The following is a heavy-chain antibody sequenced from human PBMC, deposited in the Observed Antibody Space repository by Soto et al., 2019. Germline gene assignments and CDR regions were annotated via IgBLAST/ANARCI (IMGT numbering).Heavy chain of an antibody. D-gene: IGHD1-26*01. J-gene: IGHJ4*02. CDR1: GGSISSYY. Sequence: PSETLSLTCTVSGGSISSYYWSWIRQPPGKGLEWIGYIYYSGSTNYNPSLKSRVTISVDTSKNQFSLKLSSVTAADTAVYYCARRSGGYFDHWGQGTLVTVSS. V-gene: IGHV4-59*08. CDR3: ARRSGGYFDH. CDR2: IYYSGST.